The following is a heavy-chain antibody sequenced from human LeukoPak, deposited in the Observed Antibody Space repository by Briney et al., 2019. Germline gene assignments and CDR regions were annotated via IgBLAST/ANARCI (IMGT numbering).Heavy chain of an antibody. CDR2: ISGSGGCT. D-gene: IGHD6-19*01. J-gene: IGHJ4*02. V-gene: IGHV3-23*01. Sequence: PGGSQRLSCAASGFTFSSYDMSWVRQAPGKALEWVSAISGSGGCTYYADSVKARFNLSRDNSKNTLYLQMNSLRAEDTAVYYCAKGSGRTHWLGTYFDYWGQGTLVTVSS. CDR1: GFTFSSYD. CDR3: AKGSGRTHWLGTYFDY.